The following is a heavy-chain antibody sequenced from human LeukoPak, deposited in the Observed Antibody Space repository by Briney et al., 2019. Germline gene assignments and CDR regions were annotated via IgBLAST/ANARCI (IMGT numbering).Heavy chain of an antibody. CDR3: AKCGNSGCHLIDY. D-gene: IGHD5-12*01. J-gene: IGHJ4*02. CDR1: GFTFTTNA. V-gene: IGHV3-23*01. CDR2: ISGRTGGT. Sequence: GGSLRLSCAASGFTFTTNAMSWVRQAPGKGLEWVSAISGRTGGTYYADSVKGRFTISGDNSKSTLYLQMDSLRAEDTAVYYCAKCGNSGCHLIDYWGQGTLVTVSS.